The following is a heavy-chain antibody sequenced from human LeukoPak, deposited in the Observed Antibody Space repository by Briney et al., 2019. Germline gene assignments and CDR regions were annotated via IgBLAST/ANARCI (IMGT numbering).Heavy chain of an antibody. Sequence: SETLSLTCTVSGGSISSSSYYWGWIRQPPGKGLEWIGSIYYSGSTYYNPSLKSRVTISVDTSKNQFSLKLSSVTAADTAVYYCARQGGSYVDYWGQGTLVTVSS. J-gene: IGHJ4*02. CDR2: IYYSGST. CDR1: GGSISSSSYY. V-gene: IGHV4-39*01. D-gene: IGHD1-26*01. CDR3: ARQGGSYVDY.